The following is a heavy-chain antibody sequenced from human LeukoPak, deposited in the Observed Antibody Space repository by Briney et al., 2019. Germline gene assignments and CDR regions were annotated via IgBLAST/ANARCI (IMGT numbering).Heavy chain of an antibody. V-gene: IGHV4-39*07. CDR2: IYYSGST. Sequence: SETLSLTCTVSGGSISSSSYYWGWIRQPPGKGLEWIGSIYYSGSTYYNPSLKSRVTMSVDTSKNQFSLKMRSVTAADTAVYCCARANYDGSDYWGQGTLVTVSS. D-gene: IGHD3-22*01. J-gene: IGHJ4*02. CDR3: ARANYDGSDY. CDR1: GGSISSSSYY.